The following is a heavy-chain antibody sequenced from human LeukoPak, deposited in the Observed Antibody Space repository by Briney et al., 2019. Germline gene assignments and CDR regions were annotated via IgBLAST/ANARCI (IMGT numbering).Heavy chain of an antibody. CDR3: ARAYYYGSGSYYMTTPNTFDY. CDR2: IWYDGSNK. V-gene: IGHV3-33*08. Sequence: PGGSLRLSCAASGFTFSSYAMHWVRQAPGKGLEWVAVIWYDGSNKYYADSVKGRFTISRDNSKNTLYLQMNSLGAEDTAVYYCARAYYYGSGSYYMTTPNTFDYWGQGTLVTVSS. D-gene: IGHD3-10*01. J-gene: IGHJ4*02. CDR1: GFTFSSYA.